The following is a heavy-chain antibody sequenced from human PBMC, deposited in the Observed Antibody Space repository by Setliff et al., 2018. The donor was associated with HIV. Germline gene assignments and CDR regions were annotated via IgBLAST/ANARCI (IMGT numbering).Heavy chain of an antibody. J-gene: IGHJ3*01. CDR2: IYYSGST. V-gene: IGHV4-39*02. CDR1: GGSISSSGYY. CDR3: ARRRGYGYGSDAFDF. Sequence: SETLSLTCTVSGGSISSSGYYWGWIRQPPGKGLEWIGSIYYSGSTYYNQSLKSRVTIPVDTSKNHFSLKLSSVTAADTAVYYCARRRGYGYGSDAFDFWGQGTMVTVSS. D-gene: IGHD5-18*01.